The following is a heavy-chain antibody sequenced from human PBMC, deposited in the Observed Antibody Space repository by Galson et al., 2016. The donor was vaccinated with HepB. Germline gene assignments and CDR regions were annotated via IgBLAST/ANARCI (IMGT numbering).Heavy chain of an antibody. D-gene: IGHD3-10*01. Sequence: SVKVSCKAPGGTFSTYAFSWLRQAPGQGLEWMGGIIPIFRTANYAQKFQDRLTITADDSTSTAYMELSSLVSEDTALYFCARMPWFRSLSNADDYWGQGTLVTVSS. CDR2: IIPIFRTA. CDR3: ARMPWFRSLSNADDY. CDR1: GGTFSTYA. J-gene: IGHJ4*02. V-gene: IGHV1-69*13.